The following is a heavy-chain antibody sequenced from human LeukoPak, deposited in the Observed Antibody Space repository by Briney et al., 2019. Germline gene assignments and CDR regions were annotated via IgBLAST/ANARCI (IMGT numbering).Heavy chain of an antibody. Sequence: GGSLRLSCAASGFTFDDYAMHWVRQAPGKGLEWVSGISWNSGSIGYADSVKGRFTISRDNANNSVYLQMNSLRADDTAIYYCARGGTGAFDYWGQGTLVTVSS. CDR1: GFTFDDYA. CDR3: ARGGTGAFDY. V-gene: IGHV3-9*01. CDR2: ISWNSGSI. J-gene: IGHJ4*02. D-gene: IGHD2-8*02.